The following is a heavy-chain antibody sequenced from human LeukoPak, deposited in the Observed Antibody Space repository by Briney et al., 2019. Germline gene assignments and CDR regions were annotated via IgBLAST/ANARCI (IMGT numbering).Heavy chain of an antibody. Sequence: ASVKVSCKASGYTFTSYDINWVRQATGQGLEWMGWMNPNSGNTGYAQKFQGRVTMTRNTSISTAYMELSSLRSEDTAVYYCARAGRIAAANPTSYYFDYWGQGTLVTVSS. CDR3: ARAGRIAAANPTSYYFDY. CDR1: GYTFTSYD. CDR2: MNPNSGNT. V-gene: IGHV1-8*01. D-gene: IGHD6-13*01. J-gene: IGHJ4*02.